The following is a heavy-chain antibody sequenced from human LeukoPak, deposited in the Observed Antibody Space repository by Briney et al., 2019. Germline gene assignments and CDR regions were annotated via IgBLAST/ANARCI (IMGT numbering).Heavy chain of an antibody. J-gene: IGHJ4*02. D-gene: IGHD6-13*01. CDR2: IYYSGST. Sequence: SETLSLTCTVSGGSISSYYWSWIRQPPGKGLEWIGYIYYSGSTNYNPSLKSRVTISVDTSKNQFSLKLSSVTAADTAVYYCAGSPSIAAAGTFQDYWGQGTLVTVSS. CDR1: GGSISSYY. CDR3: AGSPSIAAAGTFQDY. V-gene: IGHV4-59*12.